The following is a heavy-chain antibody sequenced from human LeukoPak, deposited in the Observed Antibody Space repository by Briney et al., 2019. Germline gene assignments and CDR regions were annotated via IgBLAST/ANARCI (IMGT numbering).Heavy chain of an antibody. Sequence: PGGSLRLSCVTSGFTFSTYVMICVRKFRGKGRECLSSIGTSGATTTYADSVKGRFTISRDNSENTLYLQMNSLRVEDTAEYYCARIERCDYWGQGTLVTVSS. CDR1: GFTFSTYV. CDR3: ARIERCDY. CDR2: IGTSGATT. J-gene: IGHJ4*02. V-gene: IGHV3-23*01.